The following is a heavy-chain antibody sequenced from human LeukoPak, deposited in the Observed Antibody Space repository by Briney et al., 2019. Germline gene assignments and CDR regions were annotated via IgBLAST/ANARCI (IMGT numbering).Heavy chain of an antibody. CDR1: GFNFSSFG. CDR3: DDYDY. Sequence: GGSLRLSCAASGFNFSSFGMSWVRQVPGRSPEFVSSISDTGKVVFYRDSVRGRATVSRDNSRSTLYLQLSDVRGDDTAVYYSDDYDYWGQGTLVVVSS. V-gene: IGHV3-23*01. J-gene: IGHJ4*02. CDR2: ISDTGKVV.